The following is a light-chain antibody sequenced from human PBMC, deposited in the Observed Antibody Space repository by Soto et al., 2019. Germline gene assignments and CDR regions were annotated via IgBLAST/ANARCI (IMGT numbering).Light chain of an antibody. CDR2: DVS. J-gene: IGLJ2*01. V-gene: IGLV2-14*03. CDR3: SSYTSRSTVV. CDR1: SSDVGGYNY. Sequence: QSALTQPDSVSGSPGQSITISCTGTSSDVGGYNYVSWYQQHPGKAPKLIIYDVSNRPSGVSNRFSGSKSGNTASLTISGLQAEDEADYYCSSYTSRSTVVFGGGTKVTVL.